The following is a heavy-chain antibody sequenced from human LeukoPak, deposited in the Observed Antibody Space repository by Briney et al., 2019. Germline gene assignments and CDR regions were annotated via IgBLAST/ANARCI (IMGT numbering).Heavy chain of an antibody. Sequence: AGGSLRLSCAASEFTFSDYGMHWVRQAPGKGLEWVALIFYDATKTYYADSVKGRFTVSRDNSKDTLYLQMNSLRAEDTAVYYCAKDRPPAKVVPAAIGTYWGQGTLVTVSP. CDR3: AKDRPPAKVVPAAIGTY. V-gene: IGHV3-30*02. J-gene: IGHJ4*02. CDR2: IFYDATKT. CDR1: EFTFSDYG. D-gene: IGHD2-2*02.